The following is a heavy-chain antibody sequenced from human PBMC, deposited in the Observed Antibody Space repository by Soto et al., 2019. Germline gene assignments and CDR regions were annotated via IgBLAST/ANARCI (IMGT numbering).Heavy chain of an antibody. CDR1: GFTVSSNF. D-gene: IGHD6-19*01. V-gene: IGHV3-53*04. CDR3: ARGAGYSSGWYDY. J-gene: IGHJ4*02. Sequence: EVLLVESGGGLVQPGGSLRLSCAASGFTVSSNFMSWVRQAQGKGLEWVSVIYSGGTTYYADSVKGRFTISRHNSKNTLYLQMNSLRAEDTAVYYCARGAGYSSGWYDYWGQGTLVTVSS. CDR2: IYSGGTT.